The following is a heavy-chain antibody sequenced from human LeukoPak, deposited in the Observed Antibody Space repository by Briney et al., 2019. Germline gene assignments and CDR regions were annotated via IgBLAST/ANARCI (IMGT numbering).Heavy chain of an antibody. D-gene: IGHD3-10*01. CDR2: IWSDGSNK. Sequence: GGSLRLSCAASGFTFSDYGIHWVRQAPGKGLEWVAVIWSDGSNKYYADSVKGRFTISRDNSKKTLYLQMNSLRVEDTAVYYCVRASGSFDYWGQGALVTVSS. V-gene: IGHV3-33*01. CDR3: VRASGSFDY. CDR1: GFTFSDYG. J-gene: IGHJ4*02.